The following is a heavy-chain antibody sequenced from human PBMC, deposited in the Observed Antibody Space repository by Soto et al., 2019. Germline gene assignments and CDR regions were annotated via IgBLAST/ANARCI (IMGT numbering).Heavy chain of an antibody. CDR3: AKDWFPAEATEWYGMDV. Sequence: QPGGSLRLSCAASGFTFSSYGMHWVRQAPGKGLEWVAVISYDGSNKYYADSVKGRFTISRDNSKNTLYLQMNSLRAEDTAVYYCAKDWFPAEATEWYGMDVWGQGTTVTVSS. CDR1: GFTFSSYG. J-gene: IGHJ6*02. V-gene: IGHV3-30*18. CDR2: ISYDGSNK. D-gene: IGHD3-10*01.